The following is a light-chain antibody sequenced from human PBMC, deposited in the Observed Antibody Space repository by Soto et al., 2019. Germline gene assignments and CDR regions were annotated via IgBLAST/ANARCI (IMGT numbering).Light chain of an antibody. CDR3: QQYDSFSVT. V-gene: IGKV1-5*01. CDR1: QRISGW. J-gene: IGKJ1*01. Sequence: IPMTQSPSILSSSVGKPVTITCRASQRISGWLAWHQQKPGKAPKLLIYDASALKRGVPPRFSGSGSGTEFTLTISSLKNDDFATYYCQQYDSFSVTFGQGTKVDIK. CDR2: DAS.